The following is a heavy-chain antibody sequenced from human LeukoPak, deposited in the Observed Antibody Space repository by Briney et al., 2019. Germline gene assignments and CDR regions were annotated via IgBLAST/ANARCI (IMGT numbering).Heavy chain of an antibody. CDR2: INHSGST. CDR1: GGSFSGYY. J-gene: IGHJ4*02. V-gene: IGHV4-34*01. CDR3: ARGPPARRGYFDY. D-gene: IGHD3-16*01. Sequence: PSETLSLTCAVYGGSFSGYYWSWIRQPPGKGLEWIGEINHSGSTNYNPSLKSRVTISVDTSKNQFSLKLSSVTAADTAVYYCARGPPARRGYFDYWGQGTLVTVSS.